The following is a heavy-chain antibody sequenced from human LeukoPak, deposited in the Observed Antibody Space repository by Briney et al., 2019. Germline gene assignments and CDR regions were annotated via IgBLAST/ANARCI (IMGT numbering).Heavy chain of an antibody. V-gene: IGHV4-39*01. CDR3: TNIYVYSSGQKGYYFDY. D-gene: IGHD6-19*01. CDR1: GSSISSSSYY. CDR2: IYYSGST. Sequence: SETLSLTCTVSGSSISSSSYYWGWIRQPPGKGLEWIGSIYYSGSTYYNPSLKSRVTISVDTSKNQFSLKLSSVTAADTAVYYCTNIYVYSSGQKGYYFDYWGQGTLVTVSS. J-gene: IGHJ4*02.